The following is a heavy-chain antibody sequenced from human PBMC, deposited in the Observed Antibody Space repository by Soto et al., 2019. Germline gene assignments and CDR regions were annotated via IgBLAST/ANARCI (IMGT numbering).Heavy chain of an antibody. CDR2: IYHSGGA. CDR1: GDSITSGGYY. D-gene: IGHD3-10*01. CDR3: ARDYYGAGSQYYYYGMEV. V-gene: IGHV4-31*03. Sequence: ASETLSLTCTASGDSITSGGYYWSWLRQQPGKGLEWIGYIYHSGGASYNPSLRGRAVISIDTSKNQFFLRMNAVTAADTATYYCARDYYGAGSQYYYYGMEVWGQGTTVTV. J-gene: IGHJ6*02.